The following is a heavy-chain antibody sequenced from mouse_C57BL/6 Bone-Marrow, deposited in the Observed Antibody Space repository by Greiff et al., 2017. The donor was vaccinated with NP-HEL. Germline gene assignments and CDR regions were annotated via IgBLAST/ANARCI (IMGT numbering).Heavy chain of an antibody. Sequence: EVKLVESGGGLVKPGGSLKLSCAASGFTFSDYGMHWVRQAPEKGLEWVAYISSGSSTIYYADTVKGRFTISRDNAKNTLFLRMTSLRSEDTAMYYCARQSGTAWFAYWGQGTLVTVSA. CDR2: ISSGSSTI. CDR1: GFTFSDYG. D-gene: IGHD3-2*02. CDR3: ARQSGTAWFAY. J-gene: IGHJ3*01. V-gene: IGHV5-17*01.